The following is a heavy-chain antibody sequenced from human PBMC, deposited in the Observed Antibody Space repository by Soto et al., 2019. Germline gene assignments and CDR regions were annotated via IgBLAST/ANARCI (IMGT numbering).Heavy chain of an antibody. Sequence: SETLSLTCTVSGASISSNGYYWNWIRQHPGTGLEWIGYIYHSGSTYYNPSLKSRVTISLDMSKNRFSLNLSSVTAADTAIYYCARDGGNAMVLDPWGQGTLVTVSS. D-gene: IGHD5-18*01. V-gene: IGHV4-31*03. CDR2: IYHSGST. CDR3: ARDGGNAMVLDP. J-gene: IGHJ5*02. CDR1: GASISSNGYY.